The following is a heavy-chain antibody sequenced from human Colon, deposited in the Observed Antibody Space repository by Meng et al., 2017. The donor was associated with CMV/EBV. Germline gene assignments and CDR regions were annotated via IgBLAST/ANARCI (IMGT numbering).Heavy chain of an antibody. CDR1: GFTFSNYA. V-gene: IGHV3-23*01. Sequence: GGSLRLACAVSGFTFSNYAMTWVRQAPGKGLEWVATAGGTGYTTYYAGSVQGRFTISRDNSQNTLSLQMSRLRTEDPAVYFCVKGFLSGSYYPRDAFHIWGQGTMVTVSS. D-gene: IGHD3-10*01. CDR3: VKGFLSGSYYPRDAFHI. CDR2: AGGTGYTT. J-gene: IGHJ3*02.